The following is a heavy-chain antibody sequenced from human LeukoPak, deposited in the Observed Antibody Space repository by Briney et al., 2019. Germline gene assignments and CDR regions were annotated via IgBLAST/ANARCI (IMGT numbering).Heavy chain of an antibody. CDR2: INPNSGGT. J-gene: IGHJ5*02. V-gene: IGHV1-2*02. Sequence: ASVKVSCKASGYTFTGYYMHWVRQAPGQGLEWMGWINPNSGGTNYAQKFQGRVTITRDTSISTAYMELSRLRSDDTAVYYCARRRLRIAAAGPSYNWFDPWGQGTLVTVSS. D-gene: IGHD6-13*01. CDR1: GYTFTGYY. CDR3: ARRRLRIAAAGPSYNWFDP.